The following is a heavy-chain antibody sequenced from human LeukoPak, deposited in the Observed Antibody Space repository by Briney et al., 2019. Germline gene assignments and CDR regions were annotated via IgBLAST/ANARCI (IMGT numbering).Heavy chain of an antibody. CDR2: INTDGTTT. Sequence: GGSLRLSCAASGSTFSNYWMHWVRQTLGKGLVWVSRINTDGTTTYADSVKGRFTISRDNAKNTLYLQMDSLRAEDTAVYYCARGAGIVGSTTPFDYWGQGALVTVSS. V-gene: IGHV3-74*03. CDR3: ARGAGIVGSTTPFDY. CDR1: GSTFSNYW. D-gene: IGHD1-26*01. J-gene: IGHJ4*02.